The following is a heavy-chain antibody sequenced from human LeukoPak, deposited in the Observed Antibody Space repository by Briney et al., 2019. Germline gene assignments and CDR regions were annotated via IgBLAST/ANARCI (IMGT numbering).Heavy chain of an antibody. J-gene: IGHJ3*02. D-gene: IGHD4-17*01. CDR2: IYTSGST. CDR1: GGSISSGSYY. V-gene: IGHV4-61*02. CDR3: ARDSTGGAFDI. Sequence: SQTLSLTCTVSGGSISSGSYYWSWIRQPAGKGLEWIGRIYTSGSTNYNPSLKSRVTISVDTSKNQFSLKLSSVTAADTAVYYCARDSTGGAFDIWGQGTMVTVSS.